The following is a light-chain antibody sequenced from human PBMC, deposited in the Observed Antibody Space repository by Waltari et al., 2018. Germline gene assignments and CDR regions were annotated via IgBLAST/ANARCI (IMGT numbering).Light chain of an antibody. J-gene: IGLJ3*02. CDR3: ATWDDTLNVWM. V-gene: IGLV1-44*01. CDR1: TSNIGANT. Sequence: QSVLTQPPSASGTPGQRVTIACSGGTSNIGANTVNWYQQLPGTAPKLLIYSNNQRPAGGPDRFSCSKAGTSASLAISGLQSEDEADYYCATWDDTLNVWMFGGGTKLTVL. CDR2: SNN.